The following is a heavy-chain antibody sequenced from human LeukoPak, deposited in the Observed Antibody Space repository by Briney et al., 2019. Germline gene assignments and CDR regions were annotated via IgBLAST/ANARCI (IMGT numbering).Heavy chain of an antibody. J-gene: IGHJ6*03. CDR1: GFTFSNYA. CDR3: AKEGIVVVPAAKYMDV. Sequence: PGGSLRLSCAASGFTFSNYAMSWVRQAPGKGLEWVSAISGSGGSTYYADSVKGRFTISRDNSKNTLHLQMNSLRAEDTAVYYCAKEGIVVVPAAKYMDVWGKGTTVTVSS. V-gene: IGHV3-23*01. CDR2: ISGSGGST. D-gene: IGHD2-2*01.